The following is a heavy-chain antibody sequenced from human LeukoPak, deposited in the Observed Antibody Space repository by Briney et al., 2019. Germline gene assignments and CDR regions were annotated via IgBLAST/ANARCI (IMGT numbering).Heavy chain of an antibody. D-gene: IGHD3-3*01. CDR3: AGGEAMEWLRSPYYYYGMDV. J-gene: IGHJ6*02. CDR1: GGTLSSYA. CDR2: IIPIFGTA. V-gene: IGHV1-69*13. Sequence: SVKVSCKASGGTLSSYAISWVRQAPGQGLEWMGGIIPIFGTANYAQRFQGRVTITADESTSTAYMELSSLRSGDTAVYYCAGGEAMEWLRSPYYYYGMDVWGQGTTVTVSS.